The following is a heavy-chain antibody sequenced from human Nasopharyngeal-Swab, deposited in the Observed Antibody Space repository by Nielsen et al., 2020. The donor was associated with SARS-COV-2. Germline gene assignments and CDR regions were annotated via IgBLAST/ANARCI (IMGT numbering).Heavy chain of an antibody. J-gene: IGHJ6*02. CDR3: ARVRVMTRVVTHYYYGIDV. CDR2: IRSKTYGGTA. V-gene: IGHV3-49*03. Sequence: ISCTASGFTFGDDAVSWFRQAPRKGLDWVGYIRSKTYGGTAEYAASVKGRFTISRDDSGSIAYLQMNSLEAEDTAVYYCARVRVMTRVVTHYYYGIDVWGQGTTVTVSS. D-gene: IGHD4-23*01. CDR1: GFTFGDDA.